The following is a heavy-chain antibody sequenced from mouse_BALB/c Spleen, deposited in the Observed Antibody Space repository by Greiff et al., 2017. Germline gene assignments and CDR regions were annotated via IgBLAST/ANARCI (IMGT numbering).Heavy chain of an antibody. CDR1: GFSLTGYG. Sequence: QVQLKESGPGLVAPSQSLSITCTVSGFSLTGYGVNWVRQPPGKGLEWLGMIWGDGSTDYNSALKSRLSISKDNSKSQVFLKMNSLQTDDTARYYCARDRGHYGYDYWYFDVWGAGTTVTVSS. J-gene: IGHJ1*01. D-gene: IGHD2-2*01. V-gene: IGHV2-6-7*01. CDR2: IWGDGST. CDR3: ARDRGHYGYDYWYFDV.